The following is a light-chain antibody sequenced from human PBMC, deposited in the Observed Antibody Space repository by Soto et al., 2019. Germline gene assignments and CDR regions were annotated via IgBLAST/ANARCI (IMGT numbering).Light chain of an antibody. V-gene: IGKV3-20*01. CDR1: QSVCSWC. J-gene: IGKJ1*01. Sequence: ETVLTQSPGTLSLSPGERVTLSCRTSQSVCSWCFAWYQQKPGQSPRLLIYGASTRATGIPDRFSGSGSGTDFTLTISRLEPEDFAVYYCQHYGTTPWTFGQGTKVAIK. CDR3: QHYGTTPWT. CDR2: GAS.